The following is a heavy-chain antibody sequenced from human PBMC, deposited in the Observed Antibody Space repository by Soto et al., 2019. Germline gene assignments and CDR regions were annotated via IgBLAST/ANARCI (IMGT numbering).Heavy chain of an antibody. V-gene: IGHV4-4*02. J-gene: IGHJ6*02. CDR1: GDSINNTYW. CDR2: IYHTGGR. CDR3: AREYYYGMDV. Sequence: SETLSLTCFVSGDSINNTYWWSWVRQAPGKGLEWIGEIYHTGGRSYMPSLRGRITLSVDTSKNQFSLKLTSVTAADTAVYYCAREYYYGMDVWGQGTTVTVSS.